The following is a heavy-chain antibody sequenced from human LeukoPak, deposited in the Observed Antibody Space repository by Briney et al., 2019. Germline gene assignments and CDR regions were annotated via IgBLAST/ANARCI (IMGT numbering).Heavy chain of an antibody. CDR2: ISGSSRTM. Sequence: GGSLRLSCAASGFTFSSYSMHWIRQAPGKGLEWVSYISGSSRTMYYADSVKGRFTISRDNAKNSLYLQMNSLRAEDTAVYYCARDTIHPYWGQGTLVTVSS. D-gene: IGHD3-3*01. V-gene: IGHV3-48*04. CDR1: GFTFSSYS. J-gene: IGHJ4*01. CDR3: ARDTIHPY.